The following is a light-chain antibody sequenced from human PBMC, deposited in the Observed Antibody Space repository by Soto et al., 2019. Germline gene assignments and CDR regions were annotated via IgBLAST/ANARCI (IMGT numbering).Light chain of an antibody. V-gene: IGLV1-47*02. CDR3: ATWDDSLSGAI. CDR2: SNT. Sequence: VLTQPPSASGTPGQKVTISCSGASSNVGTNFVFWYQQFPGTAPRLLIHSNTQRPSGVPDRFSGSKSGTSASLAISGLQSGDEADYYCATWDDSLSGAIFGGGTKLTVL. J-gene: IGLJ2*01. CDR1: SSNVGTNF.